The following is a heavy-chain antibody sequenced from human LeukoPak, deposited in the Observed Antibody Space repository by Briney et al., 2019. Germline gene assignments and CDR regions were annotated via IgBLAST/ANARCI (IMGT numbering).Heavy chain of an antibody. D-gene: IGHD2-15*01. V-gene: IGHV4-34*01. CDR1: GGSFSGYY. Sequence: SETLSLTCAVYGGSFSGYYWSWIRQPPGKGLEWIGEINHSGSTNYNPSLKSRVTISVDTSKNQFSPKLSSVTAADTAVYYCARIGCSGGSCYLNYYYGMDVWGKGTTVTVSS. CDR2: INHSGST. CDR3: ARIGCSGGSCYLNYYYGMDV. J-gene: IGHJ6*04.